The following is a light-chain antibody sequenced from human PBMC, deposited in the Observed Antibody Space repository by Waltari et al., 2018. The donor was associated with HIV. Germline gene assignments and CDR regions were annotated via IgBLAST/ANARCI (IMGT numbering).Light chain of an antibody. CDR2: WAS. V-gene: IGKV4-1*01. Sequence: DIVMTQSPDSLAESLGERATIDCKSSQSLLSSSNDKNYLAWYQQKPGQPPRLLLVWASTRESGVPKRFTGSGSGTYFTLTSSSLQAEDVAVYYCQQYYTTPPTFGGGTKVEIK. CDR1: QSLLSSSNDKNY. CDR3: QQYYTTPPT. J-gene: IGKJ4*01.